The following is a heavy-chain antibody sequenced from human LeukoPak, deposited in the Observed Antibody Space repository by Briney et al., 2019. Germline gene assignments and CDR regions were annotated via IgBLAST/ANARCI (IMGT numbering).Heavy chain of an antibody. CDR1: GFTFSSYS. J-gene: IGHJ4*02. CDR2: ITTSSSYI. V-gene: IGHV3-21*01. Sequence: GGSLRLSCAASGFTFSSYSLNWVRQAPGKGLEWVSSITTSSSYIYYADSVKGRFTISRDNAKNSQSLQMNSLRAEDTAVYYCVREIIRLGQDDYFGYWGQGTLVTVSS. CDR3: VREIIRLGQDDYFGY. D-gene: IGHD3-3*02.